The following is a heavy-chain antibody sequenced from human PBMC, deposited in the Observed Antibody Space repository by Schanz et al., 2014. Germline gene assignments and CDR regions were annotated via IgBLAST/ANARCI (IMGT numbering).Heavy chain of an antibody. CDR2: IRYNGINE. CDR1: GFTFNSYG. CDR3: AKDLNRVATAPQS. J-gene: IGHJ5*02. Sequence: QVQLVESGGGVVQPGRSLRLSCAASGFTFNSYGMHWVRQAPGKGLEWVAFIRYNGINEYYADSVKGRFTISRDNAKNSLYLQMNSLRDEDTALYYCAKDLNRVATAPQSWGQGTLVTVSS. D-gene: IGHD5-12*01. V-gene: IGHV3-33*03.